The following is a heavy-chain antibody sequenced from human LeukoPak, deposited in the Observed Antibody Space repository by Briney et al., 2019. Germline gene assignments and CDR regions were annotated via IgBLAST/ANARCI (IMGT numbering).Heavy chain of an antibody. CDR3: AKVLTAAGLDL. CDR2: IHDDGRT. J-gene: IGHJ5*02. Sequence: SETLSLTCSVSGGSMSDSITWGWVRQPPGKGLEWLANIHDDGRTAHNPSLRSRLTISQDRSKNQFSLKVSSVTAADTAFYYCAKVLTAAGLDLWGQGILVTVSS. D-gene: IGHD6-25*01. CDR1: GGSMSDSIT. V-gene: IGHV4/OR15-8*01.